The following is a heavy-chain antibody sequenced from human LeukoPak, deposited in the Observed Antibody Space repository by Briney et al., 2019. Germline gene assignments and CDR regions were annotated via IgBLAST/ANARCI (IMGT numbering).Heavy chain of an antibody. CDR2: IYHSGST. CDR1: GYSISSGYY. D-gene: IGHD3-10*01. CDR3: ARSPSMVRGKAYYYYYYMDV. J-gene: IGHJ6*03. Sequence: SETLSLTCTVSGYSISSGYYWGWIRQPPVKGLEWIGSIYHSGSTYYNPSLKSRVTISVDTSKNQFSLKLSSVTAADTAVYYCARSPSMVRGKAYYYYYYMDVWGKGTTVTVSS. V-gene: IGHV4-38-2*02.